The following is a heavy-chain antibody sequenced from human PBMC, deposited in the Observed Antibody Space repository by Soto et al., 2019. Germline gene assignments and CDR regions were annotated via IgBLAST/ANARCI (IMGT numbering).Heavy chain of an antibody. Sequence: SETLSLTCTVSGGSISSYYWSWIRQPPGKGLEWIGYIYYSGSTNYNPSLKSRVTISVDTSKNQFSLKLSSVTAADTAVYYCARTTTVTKFDYWGHGTLVTVSA. CDR2: IYYSGST. J-gene: IGHJ4*01. D-gene: IGHD4-17*01. CDR3: ARTTTVTKFDY. CDR1: GGSISSYY. V-gene: IGHV4-59*01.